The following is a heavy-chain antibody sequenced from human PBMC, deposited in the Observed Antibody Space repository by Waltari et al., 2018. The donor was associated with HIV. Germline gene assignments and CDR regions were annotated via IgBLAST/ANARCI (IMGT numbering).Heavy chain of an antibody. CDR1: GFTVSTNY. CDR3: ANSDDYSNYYYGMDV. D-gene: IGHD4-4*01. J-gene: IGHJ6*02. V-gene: IGHV3-66*01. CDR2: IDSDGNT. Sequence: EVTLVESGGGLVQPGGSLRLSCAASGFTVSTNYMRWVRQAPGMGLEWVSLIDSDGNTRYADSVKGRFTISRDSSKNMVYLQMKSLRGEDTAVYYCANSDDYSNYYYGMDVWGQGTTVTVSS.